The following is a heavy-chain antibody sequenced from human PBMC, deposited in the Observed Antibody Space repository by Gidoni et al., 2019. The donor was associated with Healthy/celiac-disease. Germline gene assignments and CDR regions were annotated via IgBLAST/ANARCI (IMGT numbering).Heavy chain of an antibody. Sequence: EVQLVESGGGLVKPGGSLRLSCAASGVTFSNALMSWVSQAPGEGLAWGGRIKSKTDGWTTDYAAPGKGRFTISRDDSKNTLYLQMNSLKTEDTAVYYCTTVVSYDPWTPPLYYYGMDVWGQGTTVTVSS. CDR2: IKSKTDGWTT. J-gene: IGHJ6*02. D-gene: IGHD2-8*01. CDR1: GVTFSNAL. V-gene: IGHV3-15*01. CDR3: TTVVSYDPWTPPLYYYGMDV.